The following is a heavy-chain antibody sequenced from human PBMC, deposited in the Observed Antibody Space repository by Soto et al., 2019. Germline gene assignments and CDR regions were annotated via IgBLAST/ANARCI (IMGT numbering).Heavy chain of an antibody. V-gene: IGHV3-15*07. CDR3: TTDLFGSGSIDY. Sequence: EVQLVESGGGLVKPGGSLRLSCEASGFILSNAWMTWVRQAPGKGLEGVGRIKSKTDGGTKDYAAPVKGRFTISRDDSKNTLYLQMNSLKTEDTAVYYCTTDLFGSGSIDYWGQGTLVTVSS. J-gene: IGHJ4*02. CDR1: GFILSNAW. D-gene: IGHD6-19*01. CDR2: IKSKTDGGTK.